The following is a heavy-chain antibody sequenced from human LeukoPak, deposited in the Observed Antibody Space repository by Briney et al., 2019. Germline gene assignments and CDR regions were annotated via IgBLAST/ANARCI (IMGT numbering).Heavy chain of an antibody. CDR3: ATPEGYSYGYEDY. J-gene: IGHJ4*02. V-gene: IGHV3-30*03. CDR2: ISYDGSNK. D-gene: IGHD5-18*01. CDR1: GFTFSSYG. Sequence: GRSLRLSCAASGFTFSSYGMHWVRQAPGKGLEGVAVISYDGSNKYYADSVKGRFTISRDNSKNTLYLQMNSLRAEDTAVYYCATPEGYSYGYEDYWGQGTLVTVSS.